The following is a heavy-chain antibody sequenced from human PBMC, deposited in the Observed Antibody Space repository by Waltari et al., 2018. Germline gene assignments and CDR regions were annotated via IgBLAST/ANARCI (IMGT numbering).Heavy chain of an antibody. CDR1: GYRFTLHY. V-gene: IGHV1-2*02. J-gene: IGHJ4*02. CDR2: INPNSGGT. Sequence: QVQLVQSGAAVKKPGASVKVSCKAYGYRFTLHYIHWVRQAPGQGLEWMGGINPNSGGTNYAQKFQGRVTMTRDTSISTAYMEVSRLRSDDTAVYYCARGYYGDFTLDYWGQGTLVTVSS. CDR3: ARGYYGDFTLDY. D-gene: IGHD4-17*01.